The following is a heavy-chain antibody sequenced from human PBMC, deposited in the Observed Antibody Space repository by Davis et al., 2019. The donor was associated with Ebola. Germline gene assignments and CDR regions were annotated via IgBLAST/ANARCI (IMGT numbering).Heavy chain of an antibody. D-gene: IGHD3-22*01. V-gene: IGHV5-51*01. J-gene: IGHJ4*02. Sequence: GESLKIPCKGPGYKFNSYWIGWVRQIPGKGLEWMGVMYLGDSETTYSPSFQGQVTFSADNSINTVYLQWSSLKASDTATYYCARGTLPGFTTSGFDSWGQGTLVTVSS. CDR2: MYLGDSET. CDR1: GYKFNSYW. CDR3: ARGTLPGFTTSGFDS.